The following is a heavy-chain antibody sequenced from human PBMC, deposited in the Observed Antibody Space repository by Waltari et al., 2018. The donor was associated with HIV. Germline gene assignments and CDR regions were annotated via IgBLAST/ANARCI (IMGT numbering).Heavy chain of an antibody. Sequence: QVQLQESGPGLVKPSETLSLTCTVSGGSISSYYWSWIRQPPGKGLEWIGYIYYSGSPDYHPSLRSGVTISVDTSKNQFSLMLSSVTAADTAVYYCARSGSYRGYFDYWGQGTLVTVSS. V-gene: IGHV4-59*01. CDR1: GGSISSYY. J-gene: IGHJ4*02. CDR3: ARSGSYRGYFDY. CDR2: IYYSGSP. D-gene: IGHD1-26*01.